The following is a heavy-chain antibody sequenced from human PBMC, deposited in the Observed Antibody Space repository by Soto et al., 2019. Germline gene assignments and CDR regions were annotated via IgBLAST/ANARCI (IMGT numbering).Heavy chain of an antibody. CDR1: GGTFGIYA. V-gene: IGHV1-69*12. CDR3: ARSLYSSSWYHSGNSYYYYGMDV. Sequence: QVQSVQSGAEVKKPGSSVKVSCKASGGTFGIYAITWVRQAPGQGLEWMGGIIAFSDIVNYTQKLQGRVTITADESTNTAYMDLSSLRSEDTAVYYCARSLYSSSWYHSGNSYYYYGMDVWGQGTTVTVSS. J-gene: IGHJ6*02. CDR2: IIAFSDIV. D-gene: IGHD6-13*01.